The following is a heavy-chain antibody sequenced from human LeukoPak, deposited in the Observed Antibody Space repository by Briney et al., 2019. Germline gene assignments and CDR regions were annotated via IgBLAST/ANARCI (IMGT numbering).Heavy chain of an antibody. J-gene: IGHJ6*03. D-gene: IGHD3-3*01. CDR2: ISSSSSTI. CDR3: ASEPDTTTFGVVSPMDV. V-gene: IGHV3-48*01. CDR1: GFTFSSYS. Sequence: PGGSLRLSCAASGFTFSSYSMNWVRQAPGKGLEWVSYISSSSSTIYYADSVKGRFTISRDNAKNSLYLQMNSLRAEDTAVYYCASEPDTTTFGVVSPMDVWGKGTTVTVSS.